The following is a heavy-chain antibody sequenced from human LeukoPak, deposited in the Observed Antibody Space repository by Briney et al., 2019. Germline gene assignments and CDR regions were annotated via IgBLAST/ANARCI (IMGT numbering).Heavy chain of an antibody. V-gene: IGHV1-69*13. Sequence: ASVKVSCKASGGTFSSYAISWVRQAPGQGLEWMGGIIPIFGTANYAQKFQGRVTITADESTSTAYMELSSLRSEDTAVYYCARDPRVGATDGFDYWGQGTLVTVSS. CDR3: ARDPRVGATDGFDY. CDR2: IIPIFGTA. D-gene: IGHD1-26*01. J-gene: IGHJ4*02. CDR1: GGTFSSYA.